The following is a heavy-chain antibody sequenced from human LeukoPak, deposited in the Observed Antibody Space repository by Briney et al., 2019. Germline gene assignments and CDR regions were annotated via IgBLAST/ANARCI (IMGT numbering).Heavy chain of an antibody. CDR3: ARQNNTYHHYNLGWFDP. V-gene: IGHV6-1*01. CDR1: GDSVSSNSAA. CDR2: TYYRSKWYN. D-gene: IGHD5-24*01. J-gene: IGHJ5*02. Sequence: SQTLSLTCAISGDSVSSNSAAWNWIRQSPSRSLEWLGRTYYRSKWYNDYAVSVKSRITINPDTSKHQFSLQLSSVTPEDTAVYYCARQNNTYHHYNLGWFDPWGQGTLVTVSS.